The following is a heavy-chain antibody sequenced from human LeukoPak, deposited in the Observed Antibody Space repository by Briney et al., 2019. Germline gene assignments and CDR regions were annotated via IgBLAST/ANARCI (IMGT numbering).Heavy chain of an antibody. CDR3: ASIPGSYYSDY. CDR1: GFTFSSYW. J-gene: IGHJ4*02. Sequence: GGSLRLSCAASGFTFSSYWMSWVRQAPGKGLEWVGNIKQDGSEKYYVDSVKGRFTISRDNAKNSLYLQMNSLRAEDTAVYYCASIPGSYYSDYWGQGTLVTVSS. D-gene: IGHD3-10*01. V-gene: IGHV3-7*01. CDR2: IKQDGSEK.